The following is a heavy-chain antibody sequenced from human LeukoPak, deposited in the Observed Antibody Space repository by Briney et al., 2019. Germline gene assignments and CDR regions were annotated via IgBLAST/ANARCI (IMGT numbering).Heavy chain of an antibody. CDR2: IYTSGST. Sequence: SETLSLTCTVSGGSISSYYWSWIRQPAGKGLEWIGRIYTSGSTNYNPSLKSRVTMSVDTSKNQFTLKLSSVTAADTAVYYCARDHDYGDYPDYWGQGTLVTVSS. CDR1: GGSISSYY. V-gene: IGHV4-4*07. J-gene: IGHJ4*02. D-gene: IGHD4-17*01. CDR3: ARDHDYGDYPDY.